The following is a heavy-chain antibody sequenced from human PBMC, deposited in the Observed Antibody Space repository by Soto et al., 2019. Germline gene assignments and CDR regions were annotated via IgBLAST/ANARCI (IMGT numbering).Heavy chain of an antibody. V-gene: IGHV4-4*07. J-gene: IGHJ5*02. CDR1: GGSTSTYH. Sequence: SETLSLTCIVSGGSTSTYHCSWIRQPAGKGLEWIGRISTTGGTNYSPSLESRVTMSLDTSKNQFSLELTSVTAADTAIYYCAKGAGPPWFDPWGQGTLVTVSS. CDR2: ISTTGGT. CDR3: AKGAGPPWFDP.